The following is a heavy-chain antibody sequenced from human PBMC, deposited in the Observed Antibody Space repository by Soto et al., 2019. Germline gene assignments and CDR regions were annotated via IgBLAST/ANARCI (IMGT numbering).Heavy chain of an antibody. CDR2: IIPIFGTA. D-gene: IGHD3-10*02. CDR3: AINEGRDVSTFDY. Sequence: ASVKVSCKASGGIFTRYDIRWVRQAPGQGLEWMGAIIPIFGTANYAQKFQGRVTVTADATTSTAYMELSSLRSEDTAMYYCAINEGRDVSTFDYWGQGTLVTVS. J-gene: IGHJ4*02. V-gene: IGHV1-69*13. CDR1: GGIFTRYD.